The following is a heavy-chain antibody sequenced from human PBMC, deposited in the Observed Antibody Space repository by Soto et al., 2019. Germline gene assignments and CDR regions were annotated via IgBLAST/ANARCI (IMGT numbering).Heavy chain of an antibody. Sequence: EVQLVESGGGLVQPGGSLRLSCAASGFTFSSYSMNWVRQAPGKGLEWVSYISSSSSTIYYADSVKGRFTISRDNAKNSLYLQMNSLRDEDTAVYYCAREGRYSSSIWFRYYYGMDVWGQGTTVTVSS. V-gene: IGHV3-48*02. J-gene: IGHJ6*02. CDR3: AREGRYSSSIWFRYYYGMDV. D-gene: IGHD6-6*01. CDR2: ISSSSSTI. CDR1: GFTFSSYS.